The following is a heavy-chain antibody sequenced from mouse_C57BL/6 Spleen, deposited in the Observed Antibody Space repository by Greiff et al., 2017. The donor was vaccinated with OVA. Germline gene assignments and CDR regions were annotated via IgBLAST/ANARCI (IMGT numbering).Heavy chain of an antibody. CDR2: ISYDGSN. V-gene: IGHV3-6*01. CDR3: ARDPVY. Sequence: VQLQQSGPGLVKPSQSLSLTCSVTGYSITSGYYWNWIRQFPGNKLEWMGYISYDGSNNYNPSLKNRISITRDTSKNQFFLKLNSVTTEDTATYYCARDPVYWGQGTLVTVSA. J-gene: IGHJ3*01. CDR1: GYSITSGYY.